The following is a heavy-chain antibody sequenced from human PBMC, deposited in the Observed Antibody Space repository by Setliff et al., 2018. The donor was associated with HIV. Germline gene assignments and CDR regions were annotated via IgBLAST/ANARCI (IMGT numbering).Heavy chain of an antibody. CDR1: GYSISSGYY. Sequence: SETLSLTCTVSGYSISSGYYWGWIRQPPGKGLEWIGSIYHSGSTNYNPSLKSRVTISVDTSKNQFSLKLSSVTAADTAVYYCARGQRVFDYWGQGTLVTVSS. V-gene: IGHV4-38-2*02. CDR3: ARGQRVFDY. CDR2: IYHSGST. J-gene: IGHJ4*02.